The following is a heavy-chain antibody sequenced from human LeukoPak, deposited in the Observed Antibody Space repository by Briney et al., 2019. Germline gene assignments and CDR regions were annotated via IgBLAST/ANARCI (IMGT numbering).Heavy chain of an antibody. CDR1: GYTFTSYG. V-gene: IGHV1-18*01. CDR3: ARDPYYGGNSLNWFDP. CDR2: ISAYNGNT. D-gene: IGHD4-23*01. J-gene: IGHJ5*02. Sequence: ASVKVSCKASGYTFTSYGISWVRQAPGQGLEWMGWISAYNGNTNYAQKLQGRVTMTTDTSTSTAYMELRSLGSDDTAVYYCARDPYYGGNSLNWFDPWGQGTLVTVSS.